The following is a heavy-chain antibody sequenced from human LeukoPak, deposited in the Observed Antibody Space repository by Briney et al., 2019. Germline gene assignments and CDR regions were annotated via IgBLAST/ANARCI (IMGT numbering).Heavy chain of an antibody. D-gene: IGHD2-21*02. CDR1: GGSISSYY. V-gene: IGHV4-59*06. J-gene: IGHJ4*02. Sequence: SETLSLTCTVSGGSISSYYWSWIRQHPGKGLEWIGYIYYSGSTYYNPSLKSRVTISVDTSKNQFSLKLSSVTAADTAVYYCATRESYCGGDCYSYWGQGTLVTVSS. CDR2: IYYSGST. CDR3: ATRESYCGGDCYSY.